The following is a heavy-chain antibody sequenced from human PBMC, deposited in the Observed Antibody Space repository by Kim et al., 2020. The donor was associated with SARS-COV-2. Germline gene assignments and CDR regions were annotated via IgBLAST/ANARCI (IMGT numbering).Heavy chain of an antibody. D-gene: IGHD6-19*01. V-gene: IGHV3-30*01. CDR3: ARDKRIAVAGTNYYYYGMDV. Sequence: RFTISRDNSKNTLYLQMNSLRAEDTAVYYCARDKRIAVAGTNYYYYGMDVWGQGTTVTVSS. J-gene: IGHJ6*02.